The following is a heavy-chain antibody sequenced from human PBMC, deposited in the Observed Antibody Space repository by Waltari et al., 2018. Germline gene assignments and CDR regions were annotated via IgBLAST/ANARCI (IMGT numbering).Heavy chain of an antibody. CDR3: ATDGYYYDSSGYYRGFDP. Sequence: QVQLVQSGAEVKKPGASVKVSCKVSGYTLTELSMHWVRPAPGKGLEWMGGFDPEDGETIYAQKFLGRVTMTEDTSTDTAYMELSSLRSEDTAVYYCATDGYYYDSSGYYRGFDPWGQGTLVTVSS. CDR1: GYTLTELS. J-gene: IGHJ5*02. D-gene: IGHD3-22*01. CDR2: FDPEDGET. V-gene: IGHV1-24*01.